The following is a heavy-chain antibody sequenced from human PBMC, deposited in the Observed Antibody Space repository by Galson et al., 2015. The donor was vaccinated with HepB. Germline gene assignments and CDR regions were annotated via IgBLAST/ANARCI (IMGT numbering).Heavy chain of an antibody. Sequence: QSGAEVKKPGESLRISCTGSGYTFTAFWIIWVRQIPGKGLEWMGRIDPSYSYTHYRPPFKGHVPISADKSITTAYLQCSSLKASYTAMYYCAGRHSYFRSGTWYNVSDYWGKGTTVTVSS. J-gene: IGHJ6*04. V-gene: IGHV5-10-1*01. D-gene: IGHD3-10*01. CDR2: IDPSYSYT. CDR3: AGRHSYFRSGTWYNVSDY. CDR1: GYTFTAFW.